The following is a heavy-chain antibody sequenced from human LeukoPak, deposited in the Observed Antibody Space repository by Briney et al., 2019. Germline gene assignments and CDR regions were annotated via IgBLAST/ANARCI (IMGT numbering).Heavy chain of an antibody. J-gene: IGHJ4*02. Sequence: GESLQISCQGSGYSFTSYWIGWVRQMPGKGLEWMGIIYPGDSDTRYSPSFQGQVTISADKSISTAYLQWSSLKASDTAMYYCARHVASGQFWNPPIYWGQGTLVTVSS. CDR2: IYPGDSDT. CDR3: ARHVASGQFWNPPIY. CDR1: GYSFTSYW. D-gene: IGHD1-1*01. V-gene: IGHV5-51*01.